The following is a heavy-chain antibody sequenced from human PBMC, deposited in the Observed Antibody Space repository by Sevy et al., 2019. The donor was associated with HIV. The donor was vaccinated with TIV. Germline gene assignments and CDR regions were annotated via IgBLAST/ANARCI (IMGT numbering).Heavy chain of an antibody. CDR2: IKQDMSEK. CDR3: ARAQQVTMLVVIGGLYFDF. CDR1: GFTFSSYW. J-gene: IGHJ4*02. D-gene: IGHD3-22*01. V-gene: IGHV3-7*01. Sequence: GGSLRLSCAASGFTFSSYWMTWVRQAPGKGLEWVANIKQDMSEKYYADSLKGRFTISRENARNSLYLQMESLRAEDTAVYYCARAQQVTMLVVIGGLYFDFWGQGTLVTVSS.